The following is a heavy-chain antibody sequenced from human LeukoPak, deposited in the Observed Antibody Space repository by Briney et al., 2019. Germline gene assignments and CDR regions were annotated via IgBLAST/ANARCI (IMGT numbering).Heavy chain of an antibody. CDR3: ARDLFSYYGSGSYYRRVQFDP. CDR1: GGSISSYY. J-gene: IGHJ5*02. Sequence: SETLSLTCTVSGGSISSYYWTWIRQPAGKGLEWIGRIYTTGSTNYNPSLKSRVTISVDTSKNQFSLKLSSVTAADTAVYYCARDLFSYYGSGSYYRRVQFDPWGQGTLVTVSS. D-gene: IGHD3-10*01. V-gene: IGHV4-4*07. CDR2: IYTTGST.